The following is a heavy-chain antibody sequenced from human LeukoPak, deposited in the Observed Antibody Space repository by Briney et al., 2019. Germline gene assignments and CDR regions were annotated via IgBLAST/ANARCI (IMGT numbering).Heavy chain of an antibody. Sequence: ASVKVSCKASGYTFTSYGISWVRQAPGQGLEWMGWISAYNGNTNYAQKFQGRVTMTRDTSISTAYMELSRLRSDDTAVYYCARGTLLWFGELLLSFLNWGQGTLVTVSS. CDR2: ISAYNGNT. D-gene: IGHD3-10*01. J-gene: IGHJ4*02. V-gene: IGHV1-18*01. CDR3: ARGTLLWFGELLLSFLN. CDR1: GYTFTSYG.